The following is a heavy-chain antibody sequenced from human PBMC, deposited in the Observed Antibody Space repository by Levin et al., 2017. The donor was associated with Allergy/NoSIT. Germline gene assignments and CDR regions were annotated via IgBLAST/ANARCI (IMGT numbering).Heavy chain of an antibody. CDR3: ARGPGWSIAARPFDH. Sequence: PSETLSLTCAVYGGSFSGYYWNWIRQPPGKGLEWIGEISHSGRTSGSTTYNPSLRSRVSISIDTSKSQVSLKLSTVTAADTAMYYCARGPGWSIAARPFDHWGQGILVTVSS. V-gene: IGHV4-34*01. CDR1: GGSFSGYY. J-gene: IGHJ4*02. D-gene: IGHD6-6*01. CDR2: ISHSGRTSGST.